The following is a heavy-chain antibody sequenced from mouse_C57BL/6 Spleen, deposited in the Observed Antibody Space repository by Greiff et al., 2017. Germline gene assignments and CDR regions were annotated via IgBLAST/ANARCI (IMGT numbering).Heavy chain of an antibody. CDR2: ISYDGSN. Sequence: EVQLQESGPGLAKPSQSLSLTCSAICYFTTSGHYWNWIRQFSGNKLEWMSYISYDGSNNSNPSLKNRISITRDTSRNQFFLKLDSVTTGDTAPYCRARGAFWGTGTTLTVSS. CDR3: ARGAF. CDR1: CYFTTSGHY. V-gene: IGHV3-6*01. J-gene: IGHJ2*01. D-gene: IGHD6-1*01.